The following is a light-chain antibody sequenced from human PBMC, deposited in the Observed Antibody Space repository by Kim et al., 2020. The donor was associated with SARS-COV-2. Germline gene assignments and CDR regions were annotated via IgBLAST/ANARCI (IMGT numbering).Light chain of an antibody. CDR2: NVN. V-gene: IGLV2-8*01. Sequence: QSVLTQPPSASGSLGQSVTISCTGTSRDVGGYNYVSWYQQYPGKAPKILIYNVNERPSGVPDRFSGSKSGNTASLTVSGLQAEDEADYYCASYGGSDNLVFGGGTQLTVL. CDR3: ASYGGSDNLV. CDR1: SRDVGGYNY. J-gene: IGLJ2*01.